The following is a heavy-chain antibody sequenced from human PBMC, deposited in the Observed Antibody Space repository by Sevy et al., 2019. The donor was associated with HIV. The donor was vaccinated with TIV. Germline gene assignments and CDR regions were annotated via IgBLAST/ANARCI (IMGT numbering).Heavy chain of an antibody. CDR3: ALERLSSAVAEYFHN. CDR1: GFTFNFFS. CDR2: ISFDGSNE. D-gene: IGHD1-1*01. J-gene: IGHJ1*01. Sequence: GGSLRFSCAASGFTFNFFSMHWVRQAPGKGLEWVATISFDGSNEHYADSVKGRFTISRDNSKNSLFLQMNSLRADDSAVYYCALERLSSAVAEYFHNWGQGTLVNVSS. V-gene: IGHV3-30-3*01.